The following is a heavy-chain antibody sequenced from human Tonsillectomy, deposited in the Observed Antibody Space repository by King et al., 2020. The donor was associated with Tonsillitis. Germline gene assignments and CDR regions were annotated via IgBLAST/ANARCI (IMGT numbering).Heavy chain of an antibody. J-gene: IGHJ4*02. D-gene: IGHD4-17*01. Sequence: QLVQSGAEVMKPGASVKVSCKASGFTFTSYGINWVRQAPGQGLEWMGWISADNGNTKYAQKHQGRVTMTTDTSTSTAYMELRSLRSDDTAVYYCARTKTKTTDTYWGQGTLVTVSS. CDR3: ARTKTKTTDTY. CDR1: GFTFTSYG. CDR2: ISADNGNT. V-gene: IGHV1-18*04.